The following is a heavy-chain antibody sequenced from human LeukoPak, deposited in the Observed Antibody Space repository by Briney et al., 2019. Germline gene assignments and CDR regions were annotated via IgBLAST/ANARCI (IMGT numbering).Heavy chain of an antibody. V-gene: IGHV3-49*03. Sequence: HAGGSLRLSCTASGFTFGDYVMSWFRQAPGKGLELVGFFRSKAYGGTTEYAASVKGRFTISRDDSKSIAYVQMNSLKTEDTAVYYCTSQKDYYGSGSYWTFDPWGQGTLVTVSS. CDR2: FRSKAYGGTT. CDR3: TSQKDYYGSGSYWTFDP. CDR1: GFTFGDYV. D-gene: IGHD3-10*01. J-gene: IGHJ5*02.